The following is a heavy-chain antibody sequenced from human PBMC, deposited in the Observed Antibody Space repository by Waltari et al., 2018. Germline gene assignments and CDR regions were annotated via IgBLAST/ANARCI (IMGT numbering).Heavy chain of an antibody. CDR1: GFTFSSYG. J-gene: IGHJ4*02. D-gene: IGHD6-6*01. Sequence: QVQLVESGGGVVQPGRSLRLSCSASGFTFSSYGMHWVRQAPGKGLEWVAVIWYDGSNKYYADSVKGRFTISRDNSKNTLYLQMNSLRAEDTAVYYCARDKRQLAFDYWGQGTLVTVSS. CDR3: ARDKRQLAFDY. V-gene: IGHV3-33*01. CDR2: IWYDGSNK.